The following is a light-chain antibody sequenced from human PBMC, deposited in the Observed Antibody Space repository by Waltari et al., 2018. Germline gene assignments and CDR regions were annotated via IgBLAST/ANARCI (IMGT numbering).Light chain of an antibody. CDR1: QNIDSY. J-gene: IGKJ4*01. Sequence: EIVLTQSPATLSLSPGERATLSCRASQNIDSYLAWYQLKPGQVPRLLIYDASNRATGIPARFSGSGSGADVTLIISSLEPEDFAVYYCHQRSKWPLTFGGGTKVEIK. CDR3: HQRSKWPLT. V-gene: IGKV3-11*01. CDR2: DAS.